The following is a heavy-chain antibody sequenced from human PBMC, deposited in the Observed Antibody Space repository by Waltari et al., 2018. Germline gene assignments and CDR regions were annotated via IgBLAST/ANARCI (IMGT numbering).Heavy chain of an antibody. CDR2: ISWNSGVI. D-gene: IGHD6-19*01. V-gene: IGHV3-9*01. CDR3: AKDKEGWSSFDY. CDR1: GFNFNDYA. J-gene: IGHJ4*02. Sequence: EVQLVASGGGLVQPGRSLSTSCAASGFNFNDYAMPWVRQAPGKGLGWVSGISWNSGVIAYADSVKGRFTISRDNAKNSLYLQMNSLRAEDTALYYCAKDKEGWSSFDYWGQGALVTVSS.